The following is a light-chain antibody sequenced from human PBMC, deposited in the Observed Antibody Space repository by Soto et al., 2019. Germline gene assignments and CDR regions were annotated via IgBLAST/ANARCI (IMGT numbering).Light chain of an antibody. Sequence: EIVLTQSPGTLSLSPGERATLSCRASQSVSRSNLAWYQQKPGQAPRLLIYGASSRATGIPDRFSGSGSGTDFTLTSSRLEPEDFAVYNCQQYGSTPLTFGGGTTVEIK. V-gene: IGKV3-20*01. CDR2: GAS. CDR1: QSVSRSN. CDR3: QQYGSTPLT. J-gene: IGKJ4*01.